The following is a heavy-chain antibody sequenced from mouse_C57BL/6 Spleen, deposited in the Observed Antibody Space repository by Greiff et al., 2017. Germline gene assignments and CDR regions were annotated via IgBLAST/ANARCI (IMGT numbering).Heavy chain of an antibody. D-gene: IGHD1-1*01. CDR2: INPGSGGT. Sequence: QVQLQQSGAELVRPGTSVKVSCKASGYAFTNYLIEWVKQRPGQGLEWIGVINPGSGGTNYNEKFKGKATLTADKSSSTAYMQLSSLTSEDSAVYVGARHYGSSAFAYWGQGTLVTVSA. CDR3: ARHYGSSAFAY. V-gene: IGHV1-54*01. J-gene: IGHJ3*01. CDR1: GYAFTNYL.